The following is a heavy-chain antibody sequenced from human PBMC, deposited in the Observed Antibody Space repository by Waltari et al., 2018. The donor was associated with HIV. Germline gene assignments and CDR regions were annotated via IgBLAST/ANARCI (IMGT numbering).Heavy chain of an antibody. J-gene: IGHJ3*01. CDR2: INPTDGRT. Sequence: QVQLVQSGAEVKKPGAQVKISCKTSGASFTSSYIHWVRQAPGQGLVWMGIINPTDGRTTFSQHFLGRISMTRDTPRSTVYMELQSVQPDDTATYYCARVRCGGGGCQWAFDVWGQGTKVTVS. CDR3: ARVRCGGGGCQWAFDV. D-gene: IGHD2-21*01. CDR1: GASFTSSY. V-gene: IGHV1-46*01.